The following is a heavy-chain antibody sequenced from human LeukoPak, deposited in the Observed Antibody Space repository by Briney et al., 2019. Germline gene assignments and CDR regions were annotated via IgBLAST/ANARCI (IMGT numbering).Heavy chain of an antibody. CDR2: IIPSTGST. Sequence: GASVKVSHKASGYTFTSYYIHWVRQAPGQGLEWMGIIIPSTGSTSYAQKFQGRVTMIRDTSTSTVYMELSSLRSEDTAVYYCARYSGYDPFDYWGQGTLVTVSS. CDR1: GYTFTSYY. CDR3: ARYSGYDPFDY. J-gene: IGHJ4*02. D-gene: IGHD5-12*01. V-gene: IGHV1-46*01.